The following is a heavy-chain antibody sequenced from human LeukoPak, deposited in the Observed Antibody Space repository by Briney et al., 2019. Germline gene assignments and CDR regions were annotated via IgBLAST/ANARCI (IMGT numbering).Heavy chain of an antibody. D-gene: IGHD3-10*01. Sequence: GGSLRLSCAASGFTVSSNYMSWVRQAPGKGLEWVSVIYSGGSTYYADSVKGRFTISRDNAKNSLYLQMNSLRAEDTAVYYCARDGAYYGSGSYYNLFDYWGQGTLVTVSS. CDR1: GFTVSSNY. CDR2: IYSGGST. J-gene: IGHJ4*02. V-gene: IGHV3-53*01. CDR3: ARDGAYYGSGSYYNLFDY.